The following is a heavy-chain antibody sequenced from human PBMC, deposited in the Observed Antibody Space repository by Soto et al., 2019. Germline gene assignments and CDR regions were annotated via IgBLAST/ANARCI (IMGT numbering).Heavy chain of an antibody. V-gene: IGHV3-21*01. J-gene: IGHJ4*02. Sequence: GGSLRLSCAASGFTFSSYSMNWVRQAPGKGLEWVSSISSSSSYIYYADSVKGRFTISRDNAKNSLYLQMNSLRAEDTAVYYCARDSETVLRFLEWSTPFGYWGQGTLVTVS. D-gene: IGHD3-3*01. CDR2: ISSSSSYI. CDR3: ARDSETVLRFLEWSTPFGY. CDR1: GFTFSSYS.